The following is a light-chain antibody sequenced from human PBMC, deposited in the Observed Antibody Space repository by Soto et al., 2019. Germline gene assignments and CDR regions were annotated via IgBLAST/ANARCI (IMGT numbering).Light chain of an antibody. CDR3: MQGTHWPPYT. V-gene: IGKV2-30*01. Sequence: DVLMTQSPLSLPVTLGQPASISCWSSRSLAYIDGNTYLNWFHRRQVQSPRRLFYNVSNRDSGVPERFSGSGSGTAFTLKISRVEAEDVAVYYCMQGTHWPPYTFGQGTKLEIK. CDR2: NVS. J-gene: IGKJ2*01. CDR1: RSLAYIDGNTY.